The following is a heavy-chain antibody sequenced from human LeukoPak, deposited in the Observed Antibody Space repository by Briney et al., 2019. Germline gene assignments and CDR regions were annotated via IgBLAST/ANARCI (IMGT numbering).Heavy chain of an antibody. V-gene: IGHV3-23*01. D-gene: IGHD6-13*01. CDR2: FSGSGGRT. CDR3: AKVTSSWNYFDY. Sequence: GGSLRLSCAASRFTFSTYAMSWVRQAPGKGLEWVSTFSGSGGRTYYADSVKGRFTISRDNSKSTLYLQMNSLRAEDTAVYYCAKVTSSWNYFDYWGQGAPVTVSS. J-gene: IGHJ4*02. CDR1: RFTFSTYA.